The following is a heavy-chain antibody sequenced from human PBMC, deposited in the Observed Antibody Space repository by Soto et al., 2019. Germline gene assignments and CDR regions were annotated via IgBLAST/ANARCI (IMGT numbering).Heavy chain of an antibody. CDR1: GSSISSSNW. D-gene: IGHD4-17*01. CDR2: IHHDGST. J-gene: IGHJ4*02. Sequence: QVQLQESGPGLEKPSGTVSLTCAVCGSSISSSNWWSWVRQPPGEGLEWIGEIHHDGSTNYNPSLKSRITISVDKSKNQFSLKLSSVTAADTAVYYCARKPYGVPFDYWGQGTLVTVSS. CDR3: ARKPYGVPFDY. V-gene: IGHV4-4*02.